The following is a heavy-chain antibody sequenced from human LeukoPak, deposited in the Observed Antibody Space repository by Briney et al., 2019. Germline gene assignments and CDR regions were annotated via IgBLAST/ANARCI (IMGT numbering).Heavy chain of an antibody. CDR2: ISTDGSST. J-gene: IGHJ4*02. D-gene: IGHD3-10*01. CDR3: ARDFLWGSGSR. CDR1: GFTFSSYW. Sequence: GGSLRLSCAASGFTFSSYWMHWVRQAPEKGLVWVSRISTDGSSTSYADFVKGRFTISRDNAKNTLFLQMNSLRAEDTAVYYCARDFLWGSGSRWGQGTLVTVSS. V-gene: IGHV3-74*01.